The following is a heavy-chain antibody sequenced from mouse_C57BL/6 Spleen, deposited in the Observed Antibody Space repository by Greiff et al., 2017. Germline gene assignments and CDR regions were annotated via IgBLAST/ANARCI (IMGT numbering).Heavy chain of an antibody. V-gene: IGHV1-76*01. Sequence: QVQLQQSGAELVRPGASVKLSCKASGYTFTDYYINWVKQRPGQGLEWIARIYPGSGNTYYNEKFKGKATLTAEKSSSTAYMQLSSLTSEDSAVYFCARDTTVYFDVWGTGTTVTVSS. J-gene: IGHJ1*03. CDR3: ARDTTVYFDV. CDR1: GYTFTDYY. D-gene: IGHD1-1*01. CDR2: IYPGSGNT.